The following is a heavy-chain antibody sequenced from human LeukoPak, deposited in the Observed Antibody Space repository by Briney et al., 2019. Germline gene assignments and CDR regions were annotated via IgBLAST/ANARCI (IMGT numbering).Heavy chain of an antibody. Sequence: GGSLRLSCAASGFTFSDYYMSWIRQAPGKGLEWVSYISSSGSTIYYADSVKGRFTISRDNAKNSLYLQMNSLRAEDTAVYYCARGAFTMIVVVAFDYWGQGTLVTVSS. CDR1: GFTFSDYY. V-gene: IGHV3-11*01. D-gene: IGHD3-22*01. J-gene: IGHJ4*02. CDR3: ARGAFTMIVVVAFDY. CDR2: ISSSGSTI.